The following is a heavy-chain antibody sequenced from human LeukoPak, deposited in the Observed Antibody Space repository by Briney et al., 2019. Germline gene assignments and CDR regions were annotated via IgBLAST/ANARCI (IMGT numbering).Heavy chain of an antibody. CDR3: ARSNYSSGFYFDY. J-gene: IGHJ4*02. V-gene: IGHV4-39*01. D-gene: IGHD6-19*01. CDR2: IYYSGST. Sequence: SSETLSLTCTVSGGSIGSSTYYWGWIRQPPGKGLEWIGSIYYSGSTYYNPSLKSRVTISVDTSKDQFSLKLSSVPAADTAVYYCARSNYSSGFYFDYWGQGTLVTVSS. CDR1: GGSIGSSTYY.